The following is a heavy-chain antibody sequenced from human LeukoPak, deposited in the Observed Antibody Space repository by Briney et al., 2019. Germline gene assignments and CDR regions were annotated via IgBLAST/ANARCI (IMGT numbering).Heavy chain of an antibody. V-gene: IGHV3-9*03. Sequence: PGGSLRLSCAASGFTFDDYAMHWVRQASGKGLEWVSGISWNSGSIGYADSVKGRFTISRDNAKNSLYLQMNSLRAEDMALYYCAKGGHMVVRYYFDYWGQGTLVTVSS. J-gene: IGHJ4*02. CDR1: GFTFDDYA. CDR3: AKGGHMVVRYYFDY. CDR2: ISWNSGSI. D-gene: IGHD3-10*01.